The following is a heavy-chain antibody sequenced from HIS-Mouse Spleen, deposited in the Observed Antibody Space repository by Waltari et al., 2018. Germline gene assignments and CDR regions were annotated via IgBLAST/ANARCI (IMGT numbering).Heavy chain of an antibody. CDR1: GFTFSSYG. V-gene: IGHV3-30*03. D-gene: IGHD3-10*01. Sequence: QVQLVESGGGVFQPGRSLRLSCAASGFTFSSYGMHWVRQAPGKGLEWVAVISYDGSHKCYADSVKGRFTISRDNSKNTLYLQMNSLRAEDTAVYYCEGVYGSGSYSFDYWGQGTLVTVSS. CDR2: ISYDGSHK. J-gene: IGHJ4*02. CDR3: EGVYGSGSYSFDY.